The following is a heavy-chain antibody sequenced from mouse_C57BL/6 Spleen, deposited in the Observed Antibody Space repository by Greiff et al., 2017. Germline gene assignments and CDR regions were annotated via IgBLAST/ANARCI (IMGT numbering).Heavy chain of an antibody. CDR1: GYTFTSYW. V-gene: IGHV1-61*01. J-gene: IGHJ2*01. D-gene: IGHD6-2*01. CDR3: ARKTSLSYFDY. CDR2: IYPSDSET. Sequence: QVQLQQPGAELVRPGSSVKLSCKASGYTFTSYWMDWVKQRPGQGLEWIGNIYPSDSETHYNQKFKDKATLTVDKSSSTAYMQLSSLTSEDSAVCYCARKTSLSYFDYWGQGTTLTVSS.